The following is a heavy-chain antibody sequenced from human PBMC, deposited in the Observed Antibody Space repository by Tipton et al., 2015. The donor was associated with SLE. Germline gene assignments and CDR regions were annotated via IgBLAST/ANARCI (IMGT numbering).Heavy chain of an antibody. Sequence: GLVNPSETLSLTCNVSDASMNSYFWNWIRQPPGKGLEWIGYIYYTGSTNYNPSLKSRLTMSVDTAKNQFSLKLNSVTAADTAVYYCARAVRFLDAFDVWGQGTMVPV. V-gene: IGHV4-59*01. CDR2: IYYTGST. D-gene: IGHD3-3*01. CDR3: ARAVRFLDAFDV. CDR1: DASMNSYF. J-gene: IGHJ3*01.